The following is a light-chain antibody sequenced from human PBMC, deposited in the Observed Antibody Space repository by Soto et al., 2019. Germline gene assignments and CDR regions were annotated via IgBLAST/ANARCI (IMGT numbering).Light chain of an antibody. Sequence: EIVLTQSPATLSLSPGERATLSCRASQSVDRYLAWYQQKPGQAPRLLIFDASNRATGIPARFSGSGSGTDFTLTNSSLESEDFAVYYCQQRDNGLTFGGGTKVEMK. CDR3: QQRDNGLT. CDR2: DAS. V-gene: IGKV3-11*01. J-gene: IGKJ4*01. CDR1: QSVDRY.